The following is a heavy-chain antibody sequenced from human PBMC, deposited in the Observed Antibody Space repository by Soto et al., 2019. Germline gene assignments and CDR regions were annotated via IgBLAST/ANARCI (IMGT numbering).Heavy chain of an antibody. CDR3: ARGEVVVGHFDY. Sequence: GASVKVSCKASGYTFTSYAMHWVRQAPGQRLEWMGWINAGNGNTKYSQKFQGRVTITRDTSASTAYMELSSLRSEDTAVYYCARGEVVVGHFDYWGQGTLVTVSS. CDR1: GYTFTSYA. D-gene: IGHD2-15*01. CDR2: INAGNGNT. V-gene: IGHV1-3*01. J-gene: IGHJ4*02.